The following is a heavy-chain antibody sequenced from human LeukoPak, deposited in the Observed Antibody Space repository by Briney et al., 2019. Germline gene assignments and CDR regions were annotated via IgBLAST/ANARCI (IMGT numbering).Heavy chain of an antibody. CDR2: ISSSSSYI. D-gene: IGHD6-13*01. CDR1: GFTFSSYS. CDR3: ASRIATAGSVDY. V-gene: IGHV3-21*01. J-gene: IGHJ4*02. Sequence: PGGSLRLSCAASGFTFSSYSMNWVRQAPGKGLEWVSSISSSSSYIYYADSVKGRFTISRDNAKNSLYLQMNSLRAEDTAVYYCASRIATAGSVDYWGQGTLVTVSS.